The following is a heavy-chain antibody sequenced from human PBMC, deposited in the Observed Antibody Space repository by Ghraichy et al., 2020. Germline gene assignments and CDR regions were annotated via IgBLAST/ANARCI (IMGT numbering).Heavy chain of an antibody. V-gene: IGHV6-1*01. CDR2: TYYRSKWYN. CDR3: ARVGMVRGVITYYFDY. D-gene: IGHD3-10*01. J-gene: IGHJ4*02. CDR1: GDSVSSNSAA. Sequence: QTLSLTCAISGDSVSSNSAAWNWIRQSPSRGLEWLGRTYYRSKWYNDYAVSVKSRITINPDTSKNQFSLQLNSVTPEDTAVYYCARVGMVRGVITYYFDYWGQGTLVTVSS.